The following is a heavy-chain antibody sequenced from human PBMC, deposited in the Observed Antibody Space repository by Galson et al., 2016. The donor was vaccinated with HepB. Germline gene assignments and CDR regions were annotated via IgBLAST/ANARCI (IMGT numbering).Heavy chain of an antibody. CDR2: VSASGAKT. D-gene: IGHD3-16*02. Sequence: SLRLSCAGSGFNFSNYAMTWVRQAPGKGLEWVAGVSASGAKTYYADSGEGRFTISKDNSKNTLYLHMNSLRAGDTAVYYCVRDLGNEVGANYRDGGRSDFWGAGPWVTVS. V-gene: IGHV3-23*01. J-gene: IGHJ4*02. CDR3: VRDLGNEVGANYRDGGRSDF. CDR1: GFNFSNYA.